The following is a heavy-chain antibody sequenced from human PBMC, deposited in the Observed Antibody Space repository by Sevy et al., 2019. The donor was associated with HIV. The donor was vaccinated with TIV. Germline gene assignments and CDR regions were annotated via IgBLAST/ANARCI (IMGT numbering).Heavy chain of an antibody. Sequence: GGSLRLSCTASGFTFGDYAMSWFRQAPGKGLEWVGFIRSKAYGGTTENAASVKGRFTISRDDSKCIAYLQMNSLKTEDTAVYYCTRGPLGSFYYYYGMDVWGQGTTVTVSS. V-gene: IGHV3-49*03. J-gene: IGHJ6*02. CDR2: IRSKAYGGTT. D-gene: IGHD3-16*01. CDR1: GFTFGDYA. CDR3: TRGPLGSFYYYYGMDV.